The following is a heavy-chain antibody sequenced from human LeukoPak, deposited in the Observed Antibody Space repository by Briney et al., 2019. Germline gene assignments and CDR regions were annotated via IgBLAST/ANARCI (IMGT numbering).Heavy chain of an antibody. CDR3: AKEVVVIPRYFDL. CDR1: GFIFSDYY. CDR2: IRSSGSTI. D-gene: IGHD3-22*01. J-gene: IGHJ2*01. Sequence: PGGSLRLSCAVSGFIFSDYYISWIRQAPGKGLEWVSYIRSSGSTIYYADSVKGRFTVSRDNAKNSLYLQMNSLRAEDTDVYYCAKEVVVIPRYFDLWGRGTLVTVSS. V-gene: IGHV3-11*01.